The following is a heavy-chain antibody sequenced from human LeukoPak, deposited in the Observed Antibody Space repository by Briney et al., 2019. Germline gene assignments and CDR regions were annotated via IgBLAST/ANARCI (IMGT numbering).Heavy chain of an antibody. CDR2: IYYSGST. V-gene: IGHV4-39*01. Sequence: SETLSLTCTVSGGSISSSSYYWGWIRQPPGKGLEWIGSIYYSGSTYYNPSLKSRVTISVDTSKNQFSLKLSSVTAADTAVYHCARLGSSPTIDYWGQGTLVTVSS. CDR3: ARLGSSPTIDY. CDR1: GGSISSSSYY. J-gene: IGHJ4*02. D-gene: IGHD6-13*01.